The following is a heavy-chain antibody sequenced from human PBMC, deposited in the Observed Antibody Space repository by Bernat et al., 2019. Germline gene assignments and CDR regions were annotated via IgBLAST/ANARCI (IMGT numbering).Heavy chain of an antibody. CDR3: ARLPGIAVAGTKNDAFDI. D-gene: IGHD6-19*01. CDR1: GYTFTSYY. J-gene: IGHJ3*02. CDR2: INPSGGST. V-gene: IGHV1-46*01. Sequence: QVQLVQSGAEVKKPGASVKVSCKASGYTFTSYYMHWVRQAPGQGLEWMGIINPSGGSTSYAQKFQGRVTMTRDTSTSTVYMELSSLRSEDTAVYYCARLPGIAVAGTKNDAFDIWGQGTMVTVSS.